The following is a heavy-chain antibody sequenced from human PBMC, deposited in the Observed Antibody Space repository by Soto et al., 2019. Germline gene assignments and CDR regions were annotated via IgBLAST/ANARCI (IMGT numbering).Heavy chain of an antibody. J-gene: IGHJ4*02. V-gene: IGHV4-39*01. CDR1: GGSISSSSYY. CDR2: LYYSGST. D-gene: IGHD3-10*01. CDR3: ATLWGQD. Sequence: QLQLQESGPGLVKPSETLSLTCTVSGGSISSSSYYWGWIRQPPGKGLERIGRLYYSGSTHYNPSLKSRVTLAVDTSQNQFSLKLASVTAADPAVYYCATLWGQDWGPGTLVTVSS.